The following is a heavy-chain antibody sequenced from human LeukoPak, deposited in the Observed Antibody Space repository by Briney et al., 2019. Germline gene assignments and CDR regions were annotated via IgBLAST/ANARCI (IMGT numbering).Heavy chain of an antibody. D-gene: IGHD6-19*01. Sequence: AXXKVSCKASGYTFTGYYMHWVRQAPGQGLEWMGWINPNSGGTNYAQKFQGRVTMTRDTSISTAYMELSRLRSDDTAVYYCARDRAVLRAFDIWGQGTMVTVSS. CDR1: GYTFTGYY. CDR2: INPNSGGT. V-gene: IGHV1-2*02. J-gene: IGHJ3*02. CDR3: ARDRAVLRAFDI.